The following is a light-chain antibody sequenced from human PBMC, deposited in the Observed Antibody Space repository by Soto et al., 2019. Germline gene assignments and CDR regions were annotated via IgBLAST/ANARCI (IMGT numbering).Light chain of an antibody. CDR2: GAS. CDR3: QQYNNWPPDRT. V-gene: IGKV3-15*01. CDR1: QSVGSN. Sequence: EIVMTQSPATLSVSPGERATLSCRASQSVGSNLAWYQQKPGQAPRLLIYGASTRATGIPARFSGSVSGTDFTLTISSLQSEDFAIYFCQQYNNWPPDRTFGQGTKVEIK. J-gene: IGKJ1*01.